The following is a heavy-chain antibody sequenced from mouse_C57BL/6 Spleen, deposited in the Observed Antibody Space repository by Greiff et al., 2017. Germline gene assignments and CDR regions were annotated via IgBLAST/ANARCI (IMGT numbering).Heavy chain of an antibody. CDR3: ARPMFDY. CDR2: ISSGSSTI. V-gene: IGHV5-17*01. J-gene: IGHJ2*01. CDR1: GFTFSDYG. Sequence: EVMLVESGGGLVKPGGSLKLSCAASGFTFSDYGMHWVRQAPEEGLEWVAYISSGSSTIYYADTVKGRFTISRDNAKNTLFLQMTSLGSEDTAMYYCARPMFDYWGQGTTLTVSS.